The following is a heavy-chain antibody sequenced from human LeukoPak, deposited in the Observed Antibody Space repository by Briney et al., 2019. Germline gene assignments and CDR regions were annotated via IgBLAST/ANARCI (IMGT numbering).Heavy chain of an antibody. CDR3: TKDRFDYDSSGYPYDV. Sequence: GGSLRLSCAASGFTFSSYWMSWVRQAPGKGLEWVANIKQDGSEKYYVDSVKGRFTISRDNAKNSLYLQMNSLRAEDTAVYYCTKDRFDYDSSGYPYDVWGQGTMVTVSS. J-gene: IGHJ3*01. CDR1: GFTFSSYW. V-gene: IGHV3-7*01. CDR2: IKQDGSEK. D-gene: IGHD3-22*01.